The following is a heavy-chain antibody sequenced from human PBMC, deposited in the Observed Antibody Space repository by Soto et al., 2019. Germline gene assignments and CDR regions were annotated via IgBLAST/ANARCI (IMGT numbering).Heavy chain of an antibody. CDR2: ISGSGSYI. CDR1: GFTFSTYT. J-gene: IGHJ4*02. D-gene: IGHD3-16*01. V-gene: IGHV3-21*01. Sequence: PGGSLRLSCTASGFTFSTYTMNWVRLAPGKGLEWVSSISGSGSYIYYADSVKGRFTISRDNAKKSLYLQMNSLRAEDTAVYYCAKELGRGPKTCDYWGQRTLVTVSS. CDR3: AKELGRGPKTCDY.